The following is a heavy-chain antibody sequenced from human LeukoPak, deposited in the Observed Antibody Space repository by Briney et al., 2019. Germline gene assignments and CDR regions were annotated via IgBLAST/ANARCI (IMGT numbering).Heavy chain of an antibody. D-gene: IGHD3-22*01. J-gene: IGHJ4*02. CDR2: IYYSGST. V-gene: IGHV4-39*01. CDR3: ARLPKQSSYYYDSSGYYWGYFDY. CDR1: GGSISSSSYY. Sequence: SETLSLTCTVSGGSISSSSYYWGWIRQPPGKGLEWIGSIYYSGSTYYNPSLKSRVTISVDTSKNQFSLKLSSVTAADTAVYYCARLPKQSSYYYDSSGYYWGYFDYWGQGTLVTVSS.